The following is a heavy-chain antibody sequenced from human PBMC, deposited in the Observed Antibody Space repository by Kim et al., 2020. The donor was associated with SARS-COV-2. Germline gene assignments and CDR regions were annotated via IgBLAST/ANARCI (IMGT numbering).Heavy chain of an antibody. CDR2: IYYSGST. J-gene: IGHJ5*02. CDR1: GGSISSGGYY. CDR3: ARDLGYYSGYDRHWFDP. D-gene: IGHD5-12*01. V-gene: IGHV4-31*03. Sequence: SETLSLTCTVSGGSISSGGYYWSWIRQHPGKGLEWIGYIYYSGSTYYNPSLKSRVTISVDTSKNQFSLKLSSVTAADTAVYYCARDLGYYSGYDRHWFDPWGQGTLVTVSS.